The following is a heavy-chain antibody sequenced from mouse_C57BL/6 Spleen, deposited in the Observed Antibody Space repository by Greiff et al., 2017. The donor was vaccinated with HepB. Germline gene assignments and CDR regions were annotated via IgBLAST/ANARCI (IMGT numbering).Heavy chain of an antibody. CDR1: GYTFTSYW. V-gene: IGHV1-64*01. Sequence: VQLQQPGAELVKPGASVKLSCKASGYTFTSYWMHWVKQRPGQGLEWIGMIHPNSGSTNYNEKFKSKATLTVDKSSSTAYMQLSSLTSEDSAVYYCARSPLSSSSFDYWGQGTTLTVSS. J-gene: IGHJ2*01. D-gene: IGHD1-1*01. CDR2: IHPNSGST. CDR3: ARSPLSSSSFDY.